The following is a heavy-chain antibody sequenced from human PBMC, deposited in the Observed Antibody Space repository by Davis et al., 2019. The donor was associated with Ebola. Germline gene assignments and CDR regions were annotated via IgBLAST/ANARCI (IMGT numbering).Heavy chain of an antibody. CDR3: ARDPSHDYGDYVGGWFDP. J-gene: IGHJ5*02. Sequence: GGSLRLSCAASGFTFSSYRMNWVRQAPGKGLEWVSYISSSSSTIYYADSVKGRFTISRDNAKNSLYLQMNSLRDEDTAVYYCARDPSHDYGDYVGGWFDPWGQGTLVTVSS. CDR1: GFTFSSYR. D-gene: IGHD4-17*01. CDR2: ISSSSSTI. V-gene: IGHV3-48*02.